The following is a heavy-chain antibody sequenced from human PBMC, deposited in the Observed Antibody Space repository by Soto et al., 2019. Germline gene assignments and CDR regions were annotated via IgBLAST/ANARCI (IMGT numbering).Heavy chain of an antibody. CDR2: INPNSGGT. D-gene: IGHD6-13*01. CDR1: GYTFTGYY. J-gene: IGHJ4*02. V-gene: IGHV1-2*02. Sequence: GASVKVSCKASGYTFTGYYMHWVRQAPGQGLEWMGWINPNSGGTNYAQKFQGRFTISRDNSENTLYLQMNSLRAEDTAVYYCARDGGSSWPFDYWGQGTLVTVS. CDR3: ARDGGSSWPFDY.